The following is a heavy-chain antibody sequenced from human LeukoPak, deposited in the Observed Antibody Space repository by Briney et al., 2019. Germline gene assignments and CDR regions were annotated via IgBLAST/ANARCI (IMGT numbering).Heavy chain of an antibody. CDR1: GFTFSNYA. Sequence: GGSLRLSCSVSGFTFSNYATDWVRQAPGKGLEWVSAISGSGGDTYYADSVKGRFTISRDNSKNTLYLQMNSLRAEDTAVYYCRYYLPHFDYWGQGTLVTVSS. CDR3: RYYLPHFDY. V-gene: IGHV3-23*01. CDR2: ISGSGGDT. J-gene: IGHJ4*02. D-gene: IGHD3-10*01.